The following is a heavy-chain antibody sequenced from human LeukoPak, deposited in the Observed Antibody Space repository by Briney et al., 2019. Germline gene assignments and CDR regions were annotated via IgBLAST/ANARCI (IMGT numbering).Heavy chain of an antibody. CDR2: IYTSGST. Sequence: SETLSLTCTVSGGSISSYYWSWIRQPAGKGLEWIGRIYTSGSTNYNPSLKSRVTISVDTSKNQFSLKLSSVTAADTAVYYCARVVRVRGVNFFDYWGQGTLVTVSS. V-gene: IGHV4-4*07. D-gene: IGHD3-10*01. CDR1: GGSISSYY. J-gene: IGHJ4*02. CDR3: ARVVRVRGVNFFDY.